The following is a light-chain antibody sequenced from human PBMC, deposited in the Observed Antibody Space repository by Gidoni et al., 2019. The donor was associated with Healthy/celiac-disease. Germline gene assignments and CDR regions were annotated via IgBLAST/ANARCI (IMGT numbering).Light chain of an antibody. CDR3: QQYGSSPFT. V-gene: IGKV3-20*01. CDR1: QSVSSSY. Sequence: IVFTQSPRTLSLSPGERATLSCRASQSVSSSYLAWYQQKPGQAPRLLIYGASSRATGIPARFSGSGSGTDFTLTISRLEPEDFAVYYCQQYGSSPFTFGPGTKVDIK. J-gene: IGKJ3*01. CDR2: GAS.